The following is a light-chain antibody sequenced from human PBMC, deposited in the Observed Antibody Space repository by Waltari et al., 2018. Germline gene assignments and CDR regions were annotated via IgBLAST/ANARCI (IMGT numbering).Light chain of an antibody. CDR3: LSRDTTSTRV. V-gene: IGLV3-19*01. Sequence: SSELTQDPAVSVALGQTVSITCQGDSPRRYYANWYQKRPGQAPIPILYGQDNRPSESPDRLSGSTSGNTASLTITGAQAEDEADYYCLSRDTTSTRVFGGGTRLTV. J-gene: IGLJ3*02. CDR2: GQD. CDR1: SPRRYY.